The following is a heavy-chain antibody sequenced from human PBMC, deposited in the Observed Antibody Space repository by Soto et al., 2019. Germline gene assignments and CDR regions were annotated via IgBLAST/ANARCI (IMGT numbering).Heavy chain of an antibody. D-gene: IGHD3-22*01. CDR1: GFTVSSNY. CDR2: IYSGGNT. V-gene: IGHV3-66*01. CDR3: ARDRIMSGYYPHYSYNYGMDV. J-gene: IGHJ6*02. Sequence: PGGSLRLSCAVSGFTVSSNYMSWVRQAPGKGLEWVSVIYSGGNTYYADSVKGRFTISGDNSNNTLYLQMSSLRAEDTAVYYCARDRIMSGYYPHYSYNYGMDVWGQGTTVTVSS.